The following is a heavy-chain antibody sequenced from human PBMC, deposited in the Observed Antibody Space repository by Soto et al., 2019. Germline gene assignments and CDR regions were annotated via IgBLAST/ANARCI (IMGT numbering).Heavy chain of an antibody. CDR1: GGSISSGDYY. D-gene: IGHD4-17*01. CDR2: IYYSGST. Sequence: SETLSLTCTVSGGSISSGDYYWSWIRQPPGKGLEWIGYIYYSGSTYYNPSLKSRVTISVDTSKNQFSLKLSSVTAADTAVYYCARSGDYVYFQHWGQGTLVTVSS. J-gene: IGHJ1*01. V-gene: IGHV4-30-4*02. CDR3: ARSGDYVYFQH.